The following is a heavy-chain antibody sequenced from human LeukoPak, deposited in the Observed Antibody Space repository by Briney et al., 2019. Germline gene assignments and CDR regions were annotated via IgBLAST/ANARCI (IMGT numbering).Heavy chain of an antibody. Sequence: GASVKVSCKASGYTFTGYYMHWVRQAPGQGLEWMGWINPNSGGTNYAQKFQGRVTMTRDTSISTAYMELSRLRSDDTAVYYCARTVTSVVVPAAIYSGMDVWGQGTTVTVSS. CDR1: GYTFTGYY. CDR3: ARTVTSVVVPAAIYSGMDV. CDR2: INPNSGGT. J-gene: IGHJ6*02. V-gene: IGHV1-2*02. D-gene: IGHD2-2*02.